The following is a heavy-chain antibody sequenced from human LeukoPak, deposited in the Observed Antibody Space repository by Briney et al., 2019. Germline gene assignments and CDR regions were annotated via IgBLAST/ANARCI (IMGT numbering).Heavy chain of an antibody. V-gene: IGHV1-2*02. D-gene: IGHD2-2*02. CDR2: INPNSGGT. Sequence: ASVKVSCKASGFTFTDYYIHWVRQAPGQGLEWMGWINPNSGGTNYAQKFQGRVTMTRDTSISTAYMELSRLRSDDTAVYYCASQRGYCSSTSCNRPFDYWGQGTLVTVSS. CDR1: GFTFTDYY. CDR3: ASQRGYCSSTSCNRPFDY. J-gene: IGHJ4*02.